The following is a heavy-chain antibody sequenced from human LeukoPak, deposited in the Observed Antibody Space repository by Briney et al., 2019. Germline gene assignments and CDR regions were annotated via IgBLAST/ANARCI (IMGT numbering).Heavy chain of an antibody. CDR2: VHTGGST. V-gene: IGHV4-4*07. CDR1: GGSIGSYY. J-gene: IGHJ4*02. Sequence: KPSETLSLTCTVSGGSIGSYYWSWIRQPAGKGLEWIGRVHTGGSTNYSPSLKSRVTMSVDTSKNQFSLNLSSVTAADPAVYYCARAVRVHYGSELYYAPHFDYGARGTRVTVSS. CDR3: ARAVRVHYGSELYYAPHFDY. D-gene: IGHD3-10*01.